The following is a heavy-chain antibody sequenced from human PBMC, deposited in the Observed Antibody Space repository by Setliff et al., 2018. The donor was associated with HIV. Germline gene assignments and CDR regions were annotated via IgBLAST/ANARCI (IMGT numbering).Heavy chain of an antibody. CDR1: GGSISSSSYY. Sequence: PSDTLSLTCTVSGGSISSSSYYWGWIRQPPGKGLEWLGTIYYSGSTYYNPSLKSRVTLSVDTSKNQFSLKLSSVTAADTAVYYCARHDSRGPRSAFDLWGRGTMVTVSS. D-gene: IGHD2-21*01. CDR2: IYYSGST. J-gene: IGHJ3*01. CDR3: ARHDSRGPRSAFDL. V-gene: IGHV4-39*01.